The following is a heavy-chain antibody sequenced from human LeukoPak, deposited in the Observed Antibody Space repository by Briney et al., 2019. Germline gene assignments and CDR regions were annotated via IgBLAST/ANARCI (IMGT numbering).Heavy chain of an antibody. CDR1: GFAFSSYN. Sequence: PGGSLRLSCAASGFAFSSYNMNWARQAPGKGLEWVSYISSGSDTIFYADSVKGRFTISRDNAKNSLYLQMNSLRAEDTAVYYCARPYCASTSCPTFEYWGQGTLVTVSS. CDR3: ARPYCASTSCPTFEY. D-gene: IGHD2-2*01. CDR2: ISSGSDTI. J-gene: IGHJ4*02. V-gene: IGHV3-48*01.